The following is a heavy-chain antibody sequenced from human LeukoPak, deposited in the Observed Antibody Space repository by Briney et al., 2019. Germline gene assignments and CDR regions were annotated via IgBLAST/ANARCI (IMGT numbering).Heavy chain of an antibody. CDR3: ATPPYRSDSGY. CDR2: IKEEGSEK. V-gene: IGHV3-7*01. J-gene: IGHJ4*02. CDR1: GFTFSSYW. Sequence: PGGALRLSCAASGFTFSSYWMTWVRQAPGKGLEGVANIKEEGSEKYDVDAVEGRFTSSRDNAKNSLYLQMNSLRAEDTALYYCATPPYRSDSGYWGQGTLVTVS. D-gene: IGHD6-19*01.